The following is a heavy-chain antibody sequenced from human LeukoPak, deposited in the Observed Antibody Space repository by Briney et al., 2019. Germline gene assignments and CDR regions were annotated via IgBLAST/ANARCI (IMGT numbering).Heavy chain of an antibody. CDR1: GGTFSSYA. V-gene: IGHV1-69*13. CDR3: ARDRPPLDYYYYYGMDV. CDR2: IIPIFGTA. J-gene: IGHJ6*02. Sequence: SAKVSCKASGGTFSSYAISWVRQAPGQGLEWMGGIIPIFGTANYAQKFQGRVTITADESTSTAYMEQSSLRSEDTAVYYCARDRPPLDYYYYYGMDVWGQGTTVTVSS.